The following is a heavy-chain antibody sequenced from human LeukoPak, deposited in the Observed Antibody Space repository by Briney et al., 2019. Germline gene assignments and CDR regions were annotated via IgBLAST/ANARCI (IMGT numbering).Heavy chain of an antibody. CDR1: GYTFTNYW. CDR3: ARRAYGSGHNYFDT. V-gene: IGHV5-51*01. Sequence: GESLKISCRGSGYTFTNYWIGWVRQMPGKGLEWMGIINPDDSDTRYSPSFQGQVTFSADKSISTAYLYWSSLKASDTAMYYCARRAYGSGHNYFDTWGQGTLVTVSS. J-gene: IGHJ5*02. CDR2: INPDDSDT. D-gene: IGHD3-10*01.